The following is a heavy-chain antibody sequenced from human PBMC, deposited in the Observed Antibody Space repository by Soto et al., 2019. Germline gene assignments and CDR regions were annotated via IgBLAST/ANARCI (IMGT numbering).Heavy chain of an antibody. CDR1: GFTFSSYA. D-gene: IGHD6-19*01. J-gene: IGHJ4*02. CDR2: ISYDGSNI. V-gene: IGHV3-30-3*01. Sequence: QVQLVESGGGVVQPGRSLRLSCAASGFTFSSYAMHWVRQAPGKGLEWVALISYDGSNIHYADSVKGRFTISRDNSKNTLSLQMNSLRAEYTAVYYCARVRQQWLVAAHFFDYWGQGTLVTVSS. CDR3: ARVRQQWLVAAHFFDY.